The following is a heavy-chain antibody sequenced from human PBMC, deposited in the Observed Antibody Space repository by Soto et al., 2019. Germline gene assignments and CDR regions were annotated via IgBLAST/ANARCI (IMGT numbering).Heavy chain of an antibody. CDR3: ASGIQLWLRRINNGYSG. CDR1: GGTFSTYA. CDR2: IIPMFGTA. V-gene: IGHV1-69*12. Sequence: QVQLVQSGAEVKKPESSVKVSCKAPGGTFSTYAISWVRQAPGQGLEWMGGIIPMFGTANYAQRFQDRVTITADECTNTVYMELSSLRSDDTAVYFCASGIQLWLRRINNGYSGWGQGTLVTVSS. J-gene: IGHJ4*02. D-gene: IGHD5-18*01.